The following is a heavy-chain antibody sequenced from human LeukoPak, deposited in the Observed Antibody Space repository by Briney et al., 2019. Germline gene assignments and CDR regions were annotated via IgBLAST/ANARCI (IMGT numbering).Heavy chain of an antibody. CDR1: GYTFTGDY. CDR2: ISAYNGNT. D-gene: IGHD6-19*01. Sequence: GASVKVSCKASGYTFTGDYMHWVRQAPGQGLEWMGWISAYNGNTNYAQRLQGRVTMTTDTSTSTAYMELRSLRSDDTAVYYCARDDYSSGTPWGQGTLVTVSS. CDR3: ARDDYSSGTP. J-gene: IGHJ5*02. V-gene: IGHV1-18*04.